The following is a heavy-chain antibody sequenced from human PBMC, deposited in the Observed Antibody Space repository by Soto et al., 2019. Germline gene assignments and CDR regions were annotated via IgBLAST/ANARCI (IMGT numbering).Heavy chain of an antibody. CDR1: GFTLSAYS. CDR3: ARDLSGTYPGDC. CDR2: ISSSGST. D-gene: IGHD1-26*01. J-gene: IGHJ4*02. Sequence: GGSLRLSCAASGFTLSAYSMNWVRQAPGKGLEWVSYISSSGSTEYADSVKGRFTISRDNAKNSLHLQMTSLRDEDTAVYYCARDLSGTYPGDCWGQGTLVTVSS. V-gene: IGHV3-48*02.